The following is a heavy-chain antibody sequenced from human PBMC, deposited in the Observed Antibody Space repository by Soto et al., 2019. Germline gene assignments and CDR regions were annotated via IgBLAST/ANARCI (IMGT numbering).Heavy chain of an antibody. Sequence: QVQLQESGPGLVKASQTLSLICSVSGESISSGGYYWSWIRHHPGKGLVWIGYIYDIENSYYNPSLKSRVTISMDTSKNHSAMNLSFVTAADTAVYYCARASSSSSAADYWGQGTLITVSS. D-gene: IGHD6-6*01. J-gene: IGHJ4*02. CDR1: GESISSGGYY. CDR3: ARASSSSSAADY. V-gene: IGHV4-31*03. CDR2: IYDIENS.